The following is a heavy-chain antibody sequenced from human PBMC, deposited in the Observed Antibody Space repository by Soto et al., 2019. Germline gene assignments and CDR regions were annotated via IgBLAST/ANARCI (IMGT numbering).Heavy chain of an antibody. Sequence: SVKVSCKASGGTFSSYAISWVRQAPGQGLEWMGGIIPIFGTANYAQKFQGRVTITADESTSTAYMELSSLRSEDTAVYYCARVLDYYDSSGYYFDYWGQGTLVTVSS. V-gene: IGHV1-69*13. CDR2: IIPIFGTA. J-gene: IGHJ4*02. CDR1: GGTFSSYA. D-gene: IGHD3-22*01. CDR3: ARVLDYYDSSGYYFDY.